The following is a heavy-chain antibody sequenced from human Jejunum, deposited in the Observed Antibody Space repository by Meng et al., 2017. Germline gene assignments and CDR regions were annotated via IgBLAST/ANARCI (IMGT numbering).Heavy chain of an antibody. J-gene: IGHJ4*02. V-gene: IGHV6-1*01. D-gene: IGHD3-10*02. CDR1: RDSVSSNSAA. CDR2: TYYRSKYYN. Sequence: LQQHGPRLVDSPPTLSLPRAISRDSVSSNSAAWNGIRQSPSRGLEWLGRTYYRSKYYNDYALSVKSRITINPDTSKNQFSLQLNSVTPEDTAIYYCARDWGDVRGGFDFWGQGTLVTVSS. CDR3: ARDWGDVRGGFDF.